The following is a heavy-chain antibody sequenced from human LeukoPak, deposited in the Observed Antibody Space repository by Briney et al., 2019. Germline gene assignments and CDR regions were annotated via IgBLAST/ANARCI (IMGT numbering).Heavy chain of an antibody. D-gene: IGHD1-26*01. CDR2: INPNSGGT. CDR3: ARGMWEPTAYFDY. J-gene: IGHJ4*02. CDR1: GYTFTGYY. Sequence: AASVKVSCKASGYTFTGYYMHWVRQAPGQGLEWMGWINPNSGGTNYAQKFQGRVTMTRDTSVSTAYMELSRLRSDDTAVYYCARGMWEPTAYFDYWGQGTLVTVSS. V-gene: IGHV1-2*02.